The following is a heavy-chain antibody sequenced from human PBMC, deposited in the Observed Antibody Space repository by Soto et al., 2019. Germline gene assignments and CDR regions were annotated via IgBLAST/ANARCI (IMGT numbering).Heavy chain of an antibody. CDR1: GYTFSRYG. Sequence: ASVKVSCQASGYTFSRYGISWVRQAPGQGLEWMGWISAYNGNTNYAQKLQGRVTMTTDTSTSTAYMELSSLRSEDTAVYYCARVARGTSPDYWGQGTLVTVSS. D-gene: IGHD1-1*01. J-gene: IGHJ4*02. CDR3: ARVARGTSPDY. CDR2: ISAYNGNT. V-gene: IGHV1-18*01.